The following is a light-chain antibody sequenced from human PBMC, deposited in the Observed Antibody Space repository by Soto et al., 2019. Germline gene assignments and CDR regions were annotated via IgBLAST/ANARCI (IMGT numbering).Light chain of an antibody. CDR1: QSVSSSY. V-gene: IGKV3-20*01. CDR3: QQYGSSSYT. CDR2: GAS. Sequence: EIVLTQSPGTLSLSPGERATLSCRASQSVSSSYLAWYQQKPGQAPRLLIYGASSRATGIPDRFSDSGSETDFTLTISRLEPEDFAVYYCQQYGSSSYTFGQGTKLEIK. J-gene: IGKJ2*01.